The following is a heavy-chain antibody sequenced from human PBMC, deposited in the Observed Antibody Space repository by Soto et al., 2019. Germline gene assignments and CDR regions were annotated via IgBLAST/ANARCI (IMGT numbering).Heavy chain of an antibody. D-gene: IGHD3-10*01. CDR2: LYYTGRT. CDR1: GGSISSGTYY. Sequence: PSETLSLTYTVSGGSISSGTYYWGWIRQPPGKGLEWIGSLYYTGRTYYSPSLKSRVTISVDTSKNHFSLNLTSVTAADTAVYYCARRLARGVIGWFDPWGQGTLVTVSS. V-gene: IGHV4-39*02. J-gene: IGHJ5*02. CDR3: ARRLARGVIGWFDP.